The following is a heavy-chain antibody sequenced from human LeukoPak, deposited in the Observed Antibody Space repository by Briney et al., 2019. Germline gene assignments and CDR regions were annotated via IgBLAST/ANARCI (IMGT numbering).Heavy chain of an antibody. V-gene: IGHV3-66*01. J-gene: IGHJ4*02. Sequence: GGSLRLSCAASGFIVSNNHINWIRQAPGKGLEWVSIIYSGDTTYYSDSVKGRFILSSDDSKNMLYLQMNSLRVEDTAVYYCARDRDDYGSGSYGYWGQGTLVTVSS. CDR1: GFIVSNNH. CDR2: IYSGDTT. D-gene: IGHD3-10*01. CDR3: ARDRDDYGSGSYGY.